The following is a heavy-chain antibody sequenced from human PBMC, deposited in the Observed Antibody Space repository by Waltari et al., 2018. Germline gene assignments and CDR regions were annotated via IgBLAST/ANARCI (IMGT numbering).Heavy chain of an antibody. CDR1: GYSISSGYY. D-gene: IGHD1-26*01. CDR3: ARDPAEWDPNWFDS. Sequence: SGYSISSGYYWGWIRQPPGKGLEWIGSIYHSGSTYYNPSLKSRVTISVDTSKNQFSLKLRSVTAADTAVYYCARDPAEWDPNWFDSWGQGTLVTVPS. V-gene: IGHV4-38-2*02. J-gene: IGHJ5*01. CDR2: IYHSGST.